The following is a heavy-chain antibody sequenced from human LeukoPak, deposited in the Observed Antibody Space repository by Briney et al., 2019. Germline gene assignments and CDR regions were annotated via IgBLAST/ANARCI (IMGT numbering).Heavy chain of an antibody. V-gene: IGHV4-39*01. D-gene: IGHD2-2*01. J-gene: IGHJ4*02. CDR2: VYYGRTT. Sequence: SETLSLTCTVSAASFISSSHHWGWIRQSPGKGLEWIGTVYYGRTTYYNPSLDGRVTISLDTSKNQFSLKLSSATAADTAVYYCAGGDCSSTSCSFDYWGQGTLVTVSS. CDR3: AGGDCSSTSCSFDY. CDR1: AASFISSSHH.